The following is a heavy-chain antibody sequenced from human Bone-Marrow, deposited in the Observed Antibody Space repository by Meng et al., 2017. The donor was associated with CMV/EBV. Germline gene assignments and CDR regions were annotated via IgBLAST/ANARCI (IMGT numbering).Heavy chain of an antibody. V-gene: IGHV1-69*04. D-gene: IGHD2-15*01. J-gene: IGHJ4*02. CDR2: IIPILGIA. Sequence: SVKVSCKASGYTFTSYGISWVRQAPGQGLEWMGRIIPILGIANYAQKFQGRVTITADKSTSTAYMELSSLRSEDTAVYYCASLGYCSGGSCYGGYWGQGTLVTVSS. CDR1: GYTFTSYG. CDR3: ASLGYCSGGSCYGGY.